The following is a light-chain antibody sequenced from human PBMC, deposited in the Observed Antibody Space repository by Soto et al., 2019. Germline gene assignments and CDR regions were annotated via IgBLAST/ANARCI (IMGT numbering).Light chain of an antibody. CDR3: QQYYATPPYT. V-gene: IGKV4-1*01. CDR1: QSGLYSSNNKNY. J-gene: IGKJ2*01. Sequence: DIVMTQSPDSLAVSLGERATINCKSSQSGLYSSNNKNYLAWYQQKPGQPPKLLIYWASTRESGVPDRFRGGGSGTDFTLTISSLQAEDVAVYYCQQYYATPPYTFGQGTKVEIK. CDR2: WAS.